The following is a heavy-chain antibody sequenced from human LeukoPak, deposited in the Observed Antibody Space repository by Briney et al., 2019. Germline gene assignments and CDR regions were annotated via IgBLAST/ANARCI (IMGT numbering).Heavy chain of an antibody. V-gene: IGHV3-23*01. J-gene: IGHJ6*03. CDR2: IIDNGDTT. D-gene: IGHD3-16*01. CDR3: AKLGGQEIYNYYVGV. Sequence: GGSLRLSCAASGFNFNRYAISWVRQAPGKGLEWVSGIIDNGDTTYHANSVNGRFTISRDNSKNTLYLQMHSLRAEDTAVYYCAKLGGQEIYNYYVGVWGKGTTVAVSS. CDR1: GFNFNRYA.